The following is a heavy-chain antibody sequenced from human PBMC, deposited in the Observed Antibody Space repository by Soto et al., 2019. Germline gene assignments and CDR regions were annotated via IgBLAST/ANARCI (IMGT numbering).Heavy chain of an antibody. D-gene: IGHD4-4*01. J-gene: IGHJ6*02. CDR2: INPNSGGT. V-gene: IGHV1-2*02. CDR1: GYTFSGYY. Sequence: GASVKVSCKATGYTFSGYYMHWVRQAPGQGLEWMGWINPNSGGTNYAQKFQGRVTMTRDTSISTAYMELSRLRSDDTAVYYCARGGTVTDYYYSYTMDVWGQGTTVTVSS. CDR3: ARGGTVTDYYYSYTMDV.